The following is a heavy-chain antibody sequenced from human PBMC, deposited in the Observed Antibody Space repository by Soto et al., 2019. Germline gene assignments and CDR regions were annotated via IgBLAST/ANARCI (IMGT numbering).Heavy chain of an antibody. CDR1: GYTFTSYA. Sequence: VASVKVSCKASGYTFTSYAMHWVRQAPGQRLEWMGWINAGNGNTKYSQKFQGRVTITRDTSASTAYMELSSLRSEDTAVYYCARVRVAAVSSRYGMDVWGQGTTVTVSS. D-gene: IGHD2-2*01. CDR2: INAGNGNT. CDR3: ARVRVAAVSSRYGMDV. V-gene: IGHV1-3*01. J-gene: IGHJ6*02.